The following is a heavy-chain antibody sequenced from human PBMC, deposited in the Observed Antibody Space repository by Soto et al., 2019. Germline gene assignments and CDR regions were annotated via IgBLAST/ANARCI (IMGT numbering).Heavy chain of an antibody. D-gene: IGHD3-3*02. Sequence: PGGSLRLSCAAAGFSVSTSHISWVRQAPGKGLEWVGRTRNKGNGYTTEYAASVRGRFTISRDNSNNSLYLQMNSLETEDTAVYFCARVASTFHFDYWGQGALVTVSS. V-gene: IGHV3-72*01. CDR1: GFSVSTSH. J-gene: IGHJ4*02. CDR3: ARVASTFHFDY. CDR2: TRNKGNGYTT.